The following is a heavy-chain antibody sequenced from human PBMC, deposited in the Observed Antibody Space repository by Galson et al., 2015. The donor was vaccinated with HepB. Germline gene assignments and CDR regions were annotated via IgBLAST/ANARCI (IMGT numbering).Heavy chain of an antibody. CDR2: ISSSGSDT. CDR3: AQHSSTNYILYSFEN. V-gene: IGHV3-23*01. Sequence: SLRLSCAVPRFIFSIFAMNWVRQAPGKGLEWVATISSSGSDTFYADSVKGRFTVSKDYSTSTVYLQMNSLRAEDTAIFYCAQHSSTNYILYSFENWGRGTLVTVSS. J-gene: IGHJ4*02. D-gene: IGHD2/OR15-2a*01. CDR1: RFIFSIFA.